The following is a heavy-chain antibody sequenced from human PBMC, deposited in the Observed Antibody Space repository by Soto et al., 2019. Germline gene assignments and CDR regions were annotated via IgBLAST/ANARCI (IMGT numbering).Heavy chain of an antibody. D-gene: IGHD2-15*01. CDR3: EGYCSGGSCYPRRYMDV. CDR1: GGSFSGYY. CDR2: INHSGST. V-gene: IGHV4-34*01. J-gene: IGHJ6*03. Sequence: QVQLQQWGAGLLKPSETLSLTCAVYGGSFSGYYWSWIRQPPGTGLEWIGEINHSGSTNYNPSLKSRVTISVDTSKNQFSLKLSSVTAADTAVYYCEGYCSGGSCYPRRYMDVWGKGTTVTVSS.